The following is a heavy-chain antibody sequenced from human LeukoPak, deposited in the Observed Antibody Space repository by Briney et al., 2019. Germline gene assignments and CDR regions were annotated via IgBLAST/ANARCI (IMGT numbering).Heavy chain of an antibody. V-gene: IGHV3-21*01. CDR1: GFTFSTYS. D-gene: IGHD2-15*01. J-gene: IGHJ4*02. CDR2: LSSSSTYI. CDR3: ARVRCSGGSCFYNFDY. Sequence: GGSLRLSCAASGFTFSTYSMNWVRQAPGKGLEWVSSLSSSSTYIYYADSVKGRFTISRDNAKNSLYLQMNSLRAEDTAVYYCARVRCSGGSCFYNFDYWGERSLVTVSS.